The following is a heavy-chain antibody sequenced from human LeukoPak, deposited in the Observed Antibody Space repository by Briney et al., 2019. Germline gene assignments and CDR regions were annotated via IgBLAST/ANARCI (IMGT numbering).Heavy chain of an antibody. CDR3: AELGISMIGGV. V-gene: IGHV3-30*02. Sequence: PGGSLRLSCAAAGFTFSNSGMHWVRPAPGKGLEWVKSIRDDASTKYYADCVKGRFTFTRDNTKTPLNWQLKSLRARDTTAYCCAELGISMIGGVWGKGTTVTISS. J-gene: IGHJ6*04. D-gene: IGHD3-10*02. CDR2: IRDDASTK. CDR1: GFTFSNSG.